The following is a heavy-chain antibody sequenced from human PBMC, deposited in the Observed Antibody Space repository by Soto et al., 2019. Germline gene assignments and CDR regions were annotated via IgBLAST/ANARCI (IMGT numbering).Heavy chain of an antibody. Sequence: ASVKVSCKASGYTFTSYDINWVRQATGQGLEWMGWMNPNSGNTGYAQKFQGRVTMTRNTSISTAYMELNSLRAEDTAVYYCARDYYKYYDSSGYYRSPAYWGQGTLVTVS. J-gene: IGHJ4*02. D-gene: IGHD3-22*01. CDR1: GYTFTSYD. V-gene: IGHV1-8*01. CDR3: ARDYYKYYDSSGYYRSPAY. CDR2: MNPNSGNT.